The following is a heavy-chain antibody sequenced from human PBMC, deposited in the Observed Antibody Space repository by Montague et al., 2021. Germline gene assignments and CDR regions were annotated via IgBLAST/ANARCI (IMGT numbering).Heavy chain of an antibody. CDR1: GFSFSSYW. Sequence: SLRLSCAASGFSFSSYWMHWVRQAPGKGLLWVSRITLDGSSTTFADSVKGRFTTSRDNAKATLYLQMSSLRVEDTAVYYCARNLASAAPGAFDIWGQGTMVTVSS. J-gene: IGHJ3*02. D-gene: IGHD6-13*01. CDR3: ARNLASAAPGAFDI. CDR2: ITLDGSST. V-gene: IGHV3-74*01.